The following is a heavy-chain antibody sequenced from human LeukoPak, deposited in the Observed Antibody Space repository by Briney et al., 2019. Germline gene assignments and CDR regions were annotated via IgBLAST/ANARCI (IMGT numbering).Heavy chain of an antibody. V-gene: IGHV1-2*02. J-gene: IGHJ4*02. CDR2: INLNNGDT. CDR1: VYTFTRYF. D-gene: IGHD3-10*01. Sequence: ASVKVSCKASVYTFTRYFMHWVRQAPRQGREWMGWINLNNGDTKYAQNFQGRVTMPRDTPISRAYMELGNLRSDDTAVYGGAPGSGSIRGWGQGNPVTVSP. CDR3: APGSGSIRG.